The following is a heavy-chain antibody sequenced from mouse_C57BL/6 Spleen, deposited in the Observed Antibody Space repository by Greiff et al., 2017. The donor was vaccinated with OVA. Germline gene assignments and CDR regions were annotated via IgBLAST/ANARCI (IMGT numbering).Heavy chain of an antibody. CDR1: GFTFSSYG. CDR2: ISSGGSYT. J-gene: IGHJ2*01. CDR3: ARQDYGNYEGYFDG. D-gene: IGHD2-1*01. V-gene: IGHV5-6*01. Sequence: EVQLVESGGALVKPGGSLKLSCAASGFTFSSYGMSWVRQTPDKRLEWVATISSGGSYTYYPDSVKGRFTISRDNAKNTLYLQMSSLKSEDTAMYYGARQDYGNYEGYFDGWGRGTTLTVSS.